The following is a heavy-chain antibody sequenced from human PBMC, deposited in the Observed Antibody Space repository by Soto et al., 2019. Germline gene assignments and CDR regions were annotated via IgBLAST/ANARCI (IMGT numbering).Heavy chain of an antibody. CDR2: IYYSGST. D-gene: IGHD6-19*01. Sequence: VTLSLTCTVSGGSISSSSYYWGWIRQPPGKGLEWIGSIYYSGSTYYNPSLKSRVTISVDTSKNQFSLKLSSVTAADTAVYYCEVAVAGYPSVAFDIWGQGTMVTVSS. CDR1: GGSISSSSYY. J-gene: IGHJ3*02. CDR3: EVAVAGYPSVAFDI. V-gene: IGHV4-39*01.